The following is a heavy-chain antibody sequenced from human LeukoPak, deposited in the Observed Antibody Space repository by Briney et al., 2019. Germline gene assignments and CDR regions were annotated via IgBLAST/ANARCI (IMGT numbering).Heavy chain of an antibody. CDR3: ANGDGFDY. Sequence: PGRSLRLSCATSGFTFSTYWMSSVRQAPGKGLEWVANIKQDGSETYYAGSVKGRFTIFRDNAKNTLYLQMDSLRVEDTAVYYCANGDGFDYWGQGTLVIVSS. J-gene: IGHJ4*02. CDR1: GFTFSTYW. D-gene: IGHD5-24*01. V-gene: IGHV3-7*01. CDR2: IKQDGSET.